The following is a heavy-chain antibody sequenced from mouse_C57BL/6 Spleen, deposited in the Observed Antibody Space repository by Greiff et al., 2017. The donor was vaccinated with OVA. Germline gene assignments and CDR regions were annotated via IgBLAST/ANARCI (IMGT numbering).Heavy chain of an antibody. CDR2: ISYDGSN. Sequence: EVQLQESGPGLVKPSQSLSLTCSVTGYSITSGYYWNWIRQFPGNKLEWMGYISYDGSNNYNPSLKNRISITRDTSKNQFFLKLNSVTTEDTATYYCARGRGYSNCLDYWGQGTTLTVSS. V-gene: IGHV3-6*01. D-gene: IGHD2-5*01. J-gene: IGHJ2*01. CDR1: GYSITSGYY. CDR3: ARGRGYSNCLDY.